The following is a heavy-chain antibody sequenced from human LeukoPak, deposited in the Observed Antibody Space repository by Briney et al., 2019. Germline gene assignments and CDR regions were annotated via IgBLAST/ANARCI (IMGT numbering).Heavy chain of an antibody. CDR2: IWYDGSNT. Sequence: GGSLRLSCAASGFTFSSYGMHWVRQAPGKGLEWVAVIWYDGSNTYYADSVKGRFTISGDNSKNTLYVQMNSLRVEDTAVYCCARDRFCSTTSCYPGFFDYWGQGTLVTVSS. CDR3: ARDRFCSTTSCYPGFFDY. D-gene: IGHD2-2*01. J-gene: IGHJ4*02. CDR1: GFTFSSYG. V-gene: IGHV3-33*01.